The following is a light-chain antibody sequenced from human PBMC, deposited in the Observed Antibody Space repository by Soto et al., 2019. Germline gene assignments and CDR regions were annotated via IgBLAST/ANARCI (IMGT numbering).Light chain of an antibody. CDR2: WAS. CDR3: QQYYSLPPT. J-gene: IGKJ1*01. CDR1: QSVLYRSNTKNY. V-gene: IGKV4-1*01. Sequence: DIVMTQSLDSLAVSLGERATINCKSSQSVLYRSNTKNYLAWYQQKPGQPPNLLIYWASTRESGVPDRFSGSGSGTDFTLTISSLQAEDVAVYYCQQYYSLPPTFGQGTKVEIK.